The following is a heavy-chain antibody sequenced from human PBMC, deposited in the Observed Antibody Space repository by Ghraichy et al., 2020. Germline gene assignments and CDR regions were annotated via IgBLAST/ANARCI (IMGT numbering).Heavy chain of an antibody. CDR1: GFTFSTYS. D-gene: IGHD5-18*01. CDR3: VRLYNGYGDY. Sequence: RGSLRLSCAASGFTFSTYSMKWVRQTPERGLEWVSSIDWTGSYRYYADSVKGRFTTSRDNAESSLFLQMNSLRAEDTATYYCVRLYNGYGDYWGRGTLVTVSS. J-gene: IGHJ4*02. CDR2: IDWTGSYR. V-gene: IGHV3-21*01.